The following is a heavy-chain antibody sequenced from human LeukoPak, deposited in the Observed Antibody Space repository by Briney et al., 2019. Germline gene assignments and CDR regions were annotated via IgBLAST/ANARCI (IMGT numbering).Heavy chain of an antibody. Sequence: ASVKVSCKASGYTFTSYAMHWVRQAPGQRLEWMGWVNAGNGNTKYSQKFQGRVTITRDTSASTAYMELSSLRSEDTAVYYCARAYSSSWYDYWGQGTLVTVSS. J-gene: IGHJ4*02. CDR1: GYTFTSYA. CDR3: ARAYSSSWYDY. V-gene: IGHV1-3*01. D-gene: IGHD6-13*01. CDR2: VNAGNGNT.